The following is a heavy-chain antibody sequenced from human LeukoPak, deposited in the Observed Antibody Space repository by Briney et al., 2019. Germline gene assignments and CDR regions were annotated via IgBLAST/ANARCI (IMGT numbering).Heavy chain of an antibody. Sequence: GGSLRLSCAASGFTFSSYWMSWVRQAPGKGLEWVANIKQDGSEKYYVDSVKGRFTISRDNAKNSLYLQMNSLRAEDTAVYYCARDDDFWSGYRGYYYGMDVWGQGTTVTVSS. CDR2: IKQDGSEK. CDR3: ARDDDFWSGYRGYYYGMDV. V-gene: IGHV3-7*01. CDR1: GFTFSSYW. D-gene: IGHD3-3*01. J-gene: IGHJ6*02.